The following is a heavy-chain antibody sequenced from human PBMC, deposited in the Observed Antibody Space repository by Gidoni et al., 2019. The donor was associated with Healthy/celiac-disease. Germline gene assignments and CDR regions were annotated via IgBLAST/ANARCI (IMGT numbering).Heavy chain of an antibody. J-gene: IGHJ4*02. CDR3: ARAAAIWFFDY. Sequence: QVQLVESGGGLVKPGGSLRIACAASGFTFSDYYMSWIRQAPGKGLEWVSYISISGSSIYYAVSVKGRFTISRYNAKNSLYLQMTCLRAEDTAVYYCARAAAIWFFDYWGQGTLVTVSS. CDR1: GFTFSDYY. V-gene: IGHV3-11*01. CDR2: ISISGSSI. D-gene: IGHD3-10*01.